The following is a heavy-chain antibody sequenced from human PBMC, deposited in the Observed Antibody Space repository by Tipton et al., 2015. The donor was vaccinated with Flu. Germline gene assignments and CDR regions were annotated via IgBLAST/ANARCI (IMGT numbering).Heavy chain of an antibody. V-gene: IGHV4-38-2*01. J-gene: IGHJ5*02. D-gene: IGHD4-11*01. CDR1: GDSIRNDYF. CDR2: IHRRGST. CDR3: ARRDFSNYGSDPKNWFDR. Sequence: TLSLTCAVSGDSIRNDYFWGWIRQPPGKGMEWIATIHRRGSTQYNPPLKSRVTISVDTSKHQFSLEMRSVTAADTAVYYCARRDFSNYGSDPKNWFDRWGQGILVTVSS.